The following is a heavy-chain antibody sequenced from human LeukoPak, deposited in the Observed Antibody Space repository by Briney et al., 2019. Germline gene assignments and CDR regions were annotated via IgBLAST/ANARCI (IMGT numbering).Heavy chain of an antibody. V-gene: IGHV4-39*01. CDR3: ARKVCTSANCDRGYFAY. CDR2: ISYSGNT. J-gene: IGHJ4*02. Sequence: SETLSLTCTVSGGSIISSDYSWDWIRQPPGKGLEWIGTISYSGNTYYNPSLNSRVTMSADTSKNQFSLKLSSVTAAGTAMYYCARKVCTSANCDRGYFAYWGQGTLVTVSS. D-gene: IGHD2-2*02. CDR1: GGSIISSDYS.